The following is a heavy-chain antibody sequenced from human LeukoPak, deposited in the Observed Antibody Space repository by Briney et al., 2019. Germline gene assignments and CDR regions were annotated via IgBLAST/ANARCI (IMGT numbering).Heavy chain of an antibody. CDR1: GFTFSSHW. J-gene: IGHJ5*02. CDR2: INGDGSNT. D-gene: IGHD2-15*01. Sequence: PGGSLRLSCAASGFTFSSHWMHWVRHAPGKGLVWVSRINGDGSNTTYADSVKGRFTISRDNAKNTLYLQMNSLRAEDTAVYYCAKDIVVVVAASGWFDPWGQGTLVTVSS. CDR3: AKDIVVVVAASGWFDP. V-gene: IGHV3-74*03.